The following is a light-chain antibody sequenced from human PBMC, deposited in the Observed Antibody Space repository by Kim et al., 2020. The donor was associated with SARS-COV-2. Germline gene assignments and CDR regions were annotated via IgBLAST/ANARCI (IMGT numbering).Light chain of an antibody. CDR2: GAS. CDR1: QSVSSN. J-gene: IGKJ2*01. V-gene: IGKV3-15*01. CDR3: QHYNNWPYT. Sequence: EIVMTQSPATLSMSPGERATLSCRASQSVSSNLAWYQQKPGQAPRLVMYGASTRASGIPARFSGSGSGTQFTLTISSLQSEDFAVYYCQHYNNWPYTFGQGTKLEI.